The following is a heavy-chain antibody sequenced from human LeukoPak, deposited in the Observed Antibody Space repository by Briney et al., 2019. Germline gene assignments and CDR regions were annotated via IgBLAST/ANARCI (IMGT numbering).Heavy chain of an antibody. D-gene: IGHD3-10*01. J-gene: IGHJ5*02. CDR2: IIPIFGTA. CDR3: ARDGYYGSGGHGSAWFDP. Sequence: ASVKVSCKASGGTFSSYAISWVRQAPGQGLEWMGGIIPIFGTANYAQKFQGRVTITADESTSTAYMELSSLRSEDTAVYYCARDGYYGSGGHGSAWFDPWGQGTLVTVSS. CDR1: GGTFSSYA. V-gene: IGHV1-69*13.